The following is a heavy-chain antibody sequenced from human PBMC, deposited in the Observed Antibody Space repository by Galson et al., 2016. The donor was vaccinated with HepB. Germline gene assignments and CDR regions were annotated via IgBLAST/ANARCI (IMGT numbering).Heavy chain of an antibody. CDR1: GYTFSSYD. V-gene: IGHV1-18*01. CDR3: ARESDDSSTWYAVLGQRVTTSSPFDY. Sequence: QSGAEVKKPGESLKISCKASGYTFSSYDISWVRQAPGQGLEWMGWISPYSGNTKYAQKLQGRVTMTTDTSTSTAYMELRSLRSEDTAVYYCARESDDSSTWYAVLGQRVTTSSPFDYWGQGTLVTVSS. D-gene: IGHD6-13*01. CDR2: ISPYSGNT. J-gene: IGHJ4*02.